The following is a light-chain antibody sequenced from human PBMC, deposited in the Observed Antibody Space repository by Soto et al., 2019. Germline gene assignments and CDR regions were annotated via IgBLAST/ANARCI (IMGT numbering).Light chain of an antibody. Sequence: EIVMTQSPATLSVSPGERATLSCRASQSVSSNLAWYQQKPGQAPRLLIYGASTRATGIPARFSGSGSGTEFTLTISSLQSEDIATYYCQQYDNMPLTFGGGTKLEIK. J-gene: IGKJ4*01. V-gene: IGKV3-15*01. CDR2: GAS. CDR3: QQYDNMPLT. CDR1: QSVSSN.